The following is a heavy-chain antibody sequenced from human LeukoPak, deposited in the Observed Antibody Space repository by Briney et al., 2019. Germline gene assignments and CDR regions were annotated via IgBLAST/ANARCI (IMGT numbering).Heavy chain of an antibody. Sequence: ASVKVSCKASGYTFTSYYMHWVRQAPGQGLEWMGIINPSGGSTSYAQKFQGRVTMTRDTSTSTVYMELSSLRSEDTAVYYCARGSIVVVPAAGGDYWGQGTLVTVSS. J-gene: IGHJ4*02. CDR3: ARGSIVVVPAAGGDY. D-gene: IGHD2-2*01. CDR2: INPSGGST. V-gene: IGHV1-46*01. CDR1: GYTFTSYY.